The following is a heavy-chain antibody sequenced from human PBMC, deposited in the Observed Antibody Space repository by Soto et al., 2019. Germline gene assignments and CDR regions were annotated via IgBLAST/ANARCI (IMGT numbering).Heavy chain of an antibody. CDR1: GYIFTGYH. CDR2: INPNSGGT. J-gene: IGHJ6*02. CDR3: ARADCTNGVCYVYYYYGMDV. Sequence: ASVKVSCKASGYIFTGYHMHWVRQAPGQGLEWMGWINPNSGGTNYAQKFQGRVTMTRDTSISTAYMELSRLRSDDTAVYYCARADCTNGVCYVYYYYGMDVWGQGTTVTVSS. V-gene: IGHV1-2*02. D-gene: IGHD2-8*01.